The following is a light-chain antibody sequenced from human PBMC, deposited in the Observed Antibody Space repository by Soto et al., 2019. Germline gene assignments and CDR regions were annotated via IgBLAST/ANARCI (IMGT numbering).Light chain of an antibody. CDR1: RSNIGAGYD. J-gene: IGLJ2*01. V-gene: IGLV1-40*01. CDR3: QSYDISLSAVV. CDR2: GNN. Sequence: QPVLTQPPSVSGAPGQRVTISCTGSRSNIGAGYDVNWYQQLPGTAPKLLMYGNNNRPSGVPDRFSGSKSGTSASLAITGLQAEDEADYYCQSYDISLSAVVFGGGTKVTVL.